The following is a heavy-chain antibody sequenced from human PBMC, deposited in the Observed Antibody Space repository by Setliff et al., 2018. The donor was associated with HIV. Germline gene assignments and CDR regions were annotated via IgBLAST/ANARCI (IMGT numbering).Heavy chain of an antibody. CDR3: AKTIVVVVAATQELGWFDP. CDR1: GGSVSSGDYY. J-gene: IGHJ5*02. CDR2: IYYSGST. V-gene: IGHV4-30-4*08. Sequence: SETLSLTCTVSGGSVSSGDYYWSWIRQPPGKGLEWIGYIYYSGSTYYNPSLKSRVTISVDTSKNQFSLKLSSVTAADTAVYYCAKTIVVVVAATQELGWFDPWGQGTLVTVSS. D-gene: IGHD2-15*01.